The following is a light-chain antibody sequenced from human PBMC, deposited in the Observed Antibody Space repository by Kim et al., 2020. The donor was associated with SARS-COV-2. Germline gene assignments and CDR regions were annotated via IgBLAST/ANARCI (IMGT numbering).Light chain of an antibody. J-gene: IGKJ2*03. Sequence: ATLNCKSSQTVLYNANNKNYLAWYQQKPGQAPKLLIYWASIRESGVSDRFSGSGSETDFTLTISSLQAEDVAVYYCQQYYSTPPSFGQGTKLEIK. CDR2: WAS. CDR3: QQYYSTPPS. CDR1: QTVLYNANNKNY. V-gene: IGKV4-1*01.